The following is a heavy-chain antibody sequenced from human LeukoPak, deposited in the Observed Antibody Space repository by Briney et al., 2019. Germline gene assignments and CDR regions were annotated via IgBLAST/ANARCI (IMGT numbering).Heavy chain of an antibody. Sequence: SETLSLTCTVSGGSISSSYYYWGWIRQPPGKGLEWIGSMYYSGSTYYNPSLKSRVTISVDTSKNQFSLKLNSVTAADTAVYYCAREQDTAMVTLFDYWGQGTLVTVSS. V-gene: IGHV4-39*07. CDR2: MYYSGST. CDR3: AREQDTAMVTLFDY. CDR1: GGSISSSYYY. J-gene: IGHJ4*02. D-gene: IGHD5-18*01.